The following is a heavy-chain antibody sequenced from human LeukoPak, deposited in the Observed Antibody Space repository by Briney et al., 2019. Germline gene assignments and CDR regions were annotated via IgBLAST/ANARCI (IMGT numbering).Heavy chain of an antibody. CDR3: ARGAAPDSYNWYDP. CDR2: IYYSRST. V-gene: IGHV4-30-4*01. CDR1: GDSISSSGYY. D-gene: IGHD6-25*01. J-gene: IGHJ5*02. Sequence: SQTLSLTCTVSGDSISSSGYYWSWIRQPPGKGLEWIGYIYYSRSTYYNPSLKSRVTISVDTSKNQFSLKLSSVTAADTAVYYCARGAAPDSYNWYDPWGQGTLVTVSS.